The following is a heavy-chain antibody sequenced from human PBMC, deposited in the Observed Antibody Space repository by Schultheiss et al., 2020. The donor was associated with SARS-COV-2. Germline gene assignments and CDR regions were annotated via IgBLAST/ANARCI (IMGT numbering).Heavy chain of an antibody. CDR3: ARGRSRWERDRYYFDY. J-gene: IGHJ4*02. D-gene: IGHD1-26*01. Sequence: QMFQGRVTMTRNTSISTAYMELSSLRSEDTAVYYCARGRSRWERDRYYFDYWGQGTLVTVSS. V-gene: IGHV1-8*01.